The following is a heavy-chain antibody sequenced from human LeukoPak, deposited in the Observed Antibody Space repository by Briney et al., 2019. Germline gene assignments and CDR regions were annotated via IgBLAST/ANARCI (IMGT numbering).Heavy chain of an antibody. J-gene: IGHJ1*01. V-gene: IGHV3-23*01. CDR1: GFTFGSYG. CDR2: ITPNADRT. D-gene: IGHD3-22*01. CDR3: AIMHGYYDGSGYWVQ. Sequence: GGSLRLCCAASGFTFGSYGMSWVRQAPGKGLEWFSFITPNADRTSYADSVEGRFTISRDNPRNTLYMQIYSPRDEDTALYYCAIMHGYYDGSGYWVQWGQGTLVTVSS.